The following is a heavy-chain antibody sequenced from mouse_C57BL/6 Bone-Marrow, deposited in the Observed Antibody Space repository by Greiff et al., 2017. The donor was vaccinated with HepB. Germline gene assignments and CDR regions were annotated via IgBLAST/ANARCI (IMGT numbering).Heavy chain of an antibody. J-gene: IGHJ2*01. CDR2: IRNKANGYTT. CDR1: GFTFTDYY. D-gene: IGHD2-3*01. Sequence: DVHLVESGGGLVQPGGSLSLSCAASGFTFTDYYMSWVRQPPGKALEWLGFIRNKANGYTTEYSASVKGRFTISRDNSQSILYLQMNALRAEDSATYYCARSSYDFDYWGQGTTLTVSS. CDR3: ARSSYDFDY. V-gene: IGHV7-3*01.